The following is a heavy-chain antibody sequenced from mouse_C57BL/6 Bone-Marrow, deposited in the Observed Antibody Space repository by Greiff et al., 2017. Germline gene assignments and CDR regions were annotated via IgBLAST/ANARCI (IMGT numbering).Heavy chain of an antibody. J-gene: IGHJ1*03. CDR1: GYTFTSYW. CDR3: ARPYYSNYWYFDV. CDR2: IYHGSGST. D-gene: IGHD2-5*01. V-gene: IGHV1-55*01. Sequence: QVQLQQPGAELVMPGASVKLSCKASGYTFTSYWITWVKQRPGQGLEWIGDIYHGSGSTNYNEKFKSKATLTVDTSSSTAYMQLSSLTSEDSAVYYCARPYYSNYWYFDVWGTGTTVTVSS.